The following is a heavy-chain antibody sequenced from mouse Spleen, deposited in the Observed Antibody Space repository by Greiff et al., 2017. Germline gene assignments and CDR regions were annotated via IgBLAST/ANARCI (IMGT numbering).Heavy chain of an antibody. Sequence: HLVESGPELVKPGASVKVSCKASGYAFTSYNMYWVKQSHGKSLEWIGYIDPYNGGTSYNQKFKGKATLTVDKSSSTAYMHLNSLTSEDSAVYYCARDYGSRTWYFDVRGAGTTVTVSS. CDR1: GYAFTSYN. D-gene: IGHD1-1*01. J-gene: IGHJ1*01. V-gene: IGHV1S135*01. CDR2: IDPYNGGT. CDR3: ARDYGSRTWYFDV.